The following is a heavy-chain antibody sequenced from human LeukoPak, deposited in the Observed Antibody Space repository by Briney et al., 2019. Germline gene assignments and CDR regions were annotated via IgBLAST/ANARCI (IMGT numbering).Heavy chain of an antibody. Sequence: ASVKVSCKASGYTFTGYYMHWVRQAPGQGLEWMGWINPNSGGTNYAQKFQGRVTMTRDTSISTAYMELSRLRSDDTAVYYCTRDLYGDYGYYYYMDVWGKGTTVTVSS. V-gene: IGHV1-2*02. CDR3: TRDLYGDYGYYYYMDV. J-gene: IGHJ6*03. CDR1: GYTFTGYY. CDR2: INPNSGGT. D-gene: IGHD4-17*01.